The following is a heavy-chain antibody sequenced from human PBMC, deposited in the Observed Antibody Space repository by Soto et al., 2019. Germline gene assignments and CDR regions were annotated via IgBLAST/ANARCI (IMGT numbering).Heavy chain of an antibody. Sequence: SETLSLTCTVAGGSISSYYWSWIRQPPGKGLEWIGYIYYSGSTNYNPSLKGRVTISVDTSKNQFSLKLSSVTAADTAMYYCARWMATTGGFDYWGQGTLVTVSS. CDR2: IYYSGST. CDR1: GGSISSYY. V-gene: IGHV4-59*01. D-gene: IGHD1-1*01. CDR3: ARWMATTGGFDY. J-gene: IGHJ4*02.